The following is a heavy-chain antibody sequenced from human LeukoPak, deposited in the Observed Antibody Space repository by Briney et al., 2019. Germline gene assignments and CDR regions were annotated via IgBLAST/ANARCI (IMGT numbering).Heavy chain of an antibody. CDR1: GFTFSSYS. D-gene: IGHD6-19*01. J-gene: IGHJ4*02. Sequence: GGSLRLSCAASGFTFSSYSMNWVRQAPGKGLEWVSYISSSSSTIYYADSVKGRFTISRDNAKNSLYLQMNSLRAEDTAVYYCASPAYIAVAVVIDYWGQGTLVTVSS. CDR3: ASPAYIAVAVVIDY. V-gene: IGHV3-48*04. CDR2: ISSSSSTI.